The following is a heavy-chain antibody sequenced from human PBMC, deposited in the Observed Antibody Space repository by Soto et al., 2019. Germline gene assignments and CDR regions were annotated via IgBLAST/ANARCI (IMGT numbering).Heavy chain of an antibody. D-gene: IGHD2-2*02. J-gene: IGHJ6*02. CDR2: ISHSGTPT. Sequence: SETLSLTCAVYGGPFSDYYWSWIRRPPGKGLEWVGEISHSGTPTSYNPSLKSRVTMSVDTSKNQFSLRLRSVIVADTAVYHCARFVRSCSGTTCYTRADVWGQGTTVTVSS. CDR1: GGPFSDYY. V-gene: IGHV4-34*01. CDR3: ARFVRSCSGTTCYTRADV.